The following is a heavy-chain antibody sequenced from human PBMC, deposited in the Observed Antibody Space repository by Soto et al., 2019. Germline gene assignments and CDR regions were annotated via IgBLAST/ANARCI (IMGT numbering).Heavy chain of an antibody. CDR2: ISSGGSP. D-gene: IGHD2-15*01. Sequence: VQLQESGPGLVKPSQTLSLTCDVSDESVTSPGNYWNWIRQRPDTGLEWIGYISSGGSPFYNPSLKRRVSISLDTSNNVISLTLRSVTAADTAVYYCTLNHCAGGGCYDRDYWGRGTRVTVSS. CDR3: TLNHCAGGGCYDRDY. V-gene: IGHV4-31*11. CDR1: DESVTSPGNY. J-gene: IGHJ1*01.